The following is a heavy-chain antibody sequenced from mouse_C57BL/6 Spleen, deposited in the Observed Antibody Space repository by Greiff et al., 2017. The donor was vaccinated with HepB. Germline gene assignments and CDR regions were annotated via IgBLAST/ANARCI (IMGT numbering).Heavy chain of an antibody. Sequence: EVQLQQSGPELVKPGASVKISCKASGYTFTDYYMNWVKQSHGKSLEWIGDINPNNGGTSYNQKFKGKATLTVDKSSSTAYMELRSLTSEDSAVYYCSRLGYSNYEGYFDYWGQGTTLTVSS. CDR2: INPNNGGT. V-gene: IGHV1-26*01. CDR1: GYTFTDYY. CDR3: SRLGYSNYEGYFDY. D-gene: IGHD2-5*01. J-gene: IGHJ2*01.